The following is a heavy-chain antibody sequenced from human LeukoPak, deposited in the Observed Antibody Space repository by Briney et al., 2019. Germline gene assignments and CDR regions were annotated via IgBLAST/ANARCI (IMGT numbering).Heavy chain of an antibody. Sequence: GASVKVSCKASGGTFSSYAISWVRQAPGQGLEWMGRIIPILGIANYAQKSQGRVTITADKSTSTAYMELSSLRSEDTAVYYCASCGGDCHHDAFDIWGQGTMVTVSS. D-gene: IGHD2-21*02. V-gene: IGHV1-69*04. CDR2: IIPILGIA. CDR1: GGTFSSYA. CDR3: ASCGGDCHHDAFDI. J-gene: IGHJ3*02.